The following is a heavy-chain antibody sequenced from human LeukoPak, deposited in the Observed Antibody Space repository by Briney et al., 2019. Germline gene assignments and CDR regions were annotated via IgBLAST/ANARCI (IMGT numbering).Heavy chain of an antibody. CDR3: AAAPRSNWNPPWDY. CDR1: EITVSSNY. CDR2: ISGSGGST. V-gene: IGHV3-23*01. Sequence: GGSLRLSCAASEITVSSNYMSWVRQAPGKGLEWVSAISGSGGSTYYADSVKGRFTISRDNSKNTLYLQMNSLRAEDTAVYYCAAAPRSNWNPPWDYWGQGTLVTVSS. J-gene: IGHJ4*02. D-gene: IGHD1-20*01.